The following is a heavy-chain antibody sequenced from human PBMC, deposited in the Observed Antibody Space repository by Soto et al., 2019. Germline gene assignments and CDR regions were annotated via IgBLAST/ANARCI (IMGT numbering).Heavy chain of an antibody. CDR2: IYPGDSDT. D-gene: IGHD2-2*02. CDR3: ARWEGYCSSTSCYTPGDYGMDV. J-gene: IGHJ6*02. Sequence: PGESLKISCKGSGYSFTSYWIGWVRQMPGKGLEWMGIIYPGDSDTRYSPSFQGQVTISADKSISTAYLQWSSLKASDTAMYYCARWEGYCSSTSCYTPGDYGMDVWGQGTTVTVS. CDR1: GYSFTSYW. V-gene: IGHV5-51*01.